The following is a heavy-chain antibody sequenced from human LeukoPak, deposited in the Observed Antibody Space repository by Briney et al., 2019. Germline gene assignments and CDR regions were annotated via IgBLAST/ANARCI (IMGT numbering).Heavy chain of an antibody. CDR3: ARVGGWRPDY. D-gene: IGHD6-19*01. J-gene: IGHJ4*02. CDR2: INHSGST. Sequence: PSETLSLTCAVYGGSFSGYYWSWIRQPPGKGLEWIGEINHSGSTNYNPSLKSRVTISVDTSKNQSSLKLSSVTAADTAVYYCARVGGWRPDYWGQGTLVTVSS. CDR1: GGSFSGYY. V-gene: IGHV4-34*01.